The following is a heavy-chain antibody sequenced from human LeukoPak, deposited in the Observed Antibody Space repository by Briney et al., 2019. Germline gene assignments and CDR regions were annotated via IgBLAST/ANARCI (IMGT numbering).Heavy chain of an antibody. CDR3: ARDPPILTGPYYYYMDV. CDR1: GFTFSSYS. V-gene: IGHV3-21*06. CDR2: ISTSSSYI. D-gene: IGHD3-9*01. J-gene: IGHJ6*03. Sequence: GGSLRLSCAVSGFTFSSYSMNWVRQAPGKGLEWVSSISTSSSYIYYADSVKGRFIISRDNAKNSLYLQMNSLRAEDTAVYCCARDPPILTGPYYYYMDVWGKGTTVTISS.